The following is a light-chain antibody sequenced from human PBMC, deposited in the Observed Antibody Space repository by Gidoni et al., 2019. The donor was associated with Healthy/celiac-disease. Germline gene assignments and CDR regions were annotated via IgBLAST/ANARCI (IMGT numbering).Light chain of an antibody. CDR3: QQYDNLPLT. CDR1: QDISNY. CDR2: AS. V-gene: IGKV1-33*01. Sequence: DIQMTQSPSSLSASVGDRVTITCQASQDISNYDASNLATGVPSRFSGSGSGTDFTFTISSLQPEDIATYYCQQYDNLPLTFGGGTKVEIK. J-gene: IGKJ4*01.